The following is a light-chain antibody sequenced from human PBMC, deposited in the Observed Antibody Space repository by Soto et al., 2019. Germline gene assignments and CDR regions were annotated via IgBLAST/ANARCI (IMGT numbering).Light chain of an antibody. Sequence: QSALTQPRSVSGSPGQSVTISCTGTSSDVGRYHYVSWYQQHPGKAPKLMIYDVSERPSGVPDRFSGSRSGNTASLTISGLQAGDESEYFCCAYAGTYTLYVFGTGTKLTVL. V-gene: IGLV2-11*01. CDR2: DVS. CDR1: SSDVGRYHY. CDR3: CAYAGTYTLYV. J-gene: IGLJ1*01.